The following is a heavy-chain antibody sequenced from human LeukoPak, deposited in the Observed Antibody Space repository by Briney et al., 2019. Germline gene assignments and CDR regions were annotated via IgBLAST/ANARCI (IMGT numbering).Heavy chain of an antibody. J-gene: IGHJ4*02. CDR1: RFTLSYYW. CDR2: IKKDASDK. V-gene: IGHV3-7*01. D-gene: IGHD3-16*01. Sequence: GRSLRLSCAASRFTLSYYWMTWVRQAAGEGVEWVANIKKDASDKHYADSVKGRFTISRDNAKNSLYLQMNSLRVEDTAVYYCLGGVAADYWGRGTLVTVSS. CDR3: LGGVAADY.